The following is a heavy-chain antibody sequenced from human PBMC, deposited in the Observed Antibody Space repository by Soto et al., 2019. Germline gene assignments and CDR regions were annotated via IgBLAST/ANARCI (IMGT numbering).Heavy chain of an antibody. J-gene: IGHJ4*02. CDR3: ARGNYGDPYYFDY. Sequence: QVQLQKSGPGLVKPSQTLSLTCAVSGGSLNSGGYYWSWIRQRPGKGLEWIGYMYYSGSPYYNPSLRSRLTMSVDTSKNHFSLKLSSVTAADTAVYYCARGNYGDPYYFDYWGQGILVTVSS. CDR1: GGSLNSGGYY. D-gene: IGHD4-17*01. V-gene: IGHV4-31*11. CDR2: MYYSGSP.